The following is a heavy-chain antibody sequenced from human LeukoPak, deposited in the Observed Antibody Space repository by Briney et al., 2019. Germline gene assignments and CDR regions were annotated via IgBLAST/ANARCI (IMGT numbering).Heavy chain of an antibody. CDR1: GLTVSSNY. J-gene: IGHJ5*02. CDR3: ARGAYGSGSYGDNWFDP. D-gene: IGHD3-10*01. V-gene: IGHV3-66*01. Sequence: GGSLRLSCAASGLTVSSNYMNWVRQAPGKGLEWVSVIYSGGSTYYADSVKGRFTISRDNSKNTLYLRMNSLRAEDTAVYYCARGAYGSGSYGDNWFDPWGQGTPVTVSS. CDR2: IYSGGST.